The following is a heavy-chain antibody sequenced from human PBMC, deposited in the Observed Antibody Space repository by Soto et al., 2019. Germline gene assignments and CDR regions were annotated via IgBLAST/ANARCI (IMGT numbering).Heavy chain of an antibody. CDR1: GFTFSSYA. J-gene: IGHJ4*02. D-gene: IGHD6-19*01. CDR3: ARDIHNPGIAVAAGLGKSFDY. CDR2: ISYDGSNK. Sequence: PGGSLRLSCAASGFTFSSYAMHWARQAPGKGLEWVAVISYDGSNKYYADSVKGRFTISRDNSKNTLYLQMNSLRAEDTAVYYCARDIHNPGIAVAAGLGKSFDYWGQGTLVTVSS. V-gene: IGHV3-30-3*01.